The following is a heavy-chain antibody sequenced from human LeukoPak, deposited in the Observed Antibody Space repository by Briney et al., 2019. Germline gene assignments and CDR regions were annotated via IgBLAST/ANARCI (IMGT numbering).Heavy chain of an antibody. D-gene: IGHD2-21*02. Sequence: SVKVSCKASGGTFSSNAISWVRQAPGQGLEWMGGIIPIFGTANYAQKFQGRVTITADESTSTAYMELSSLRSEDTAVYYCARAYMTATRHFDSWGQGTLVTVSS. CDR2: IIPIFGTA. J-gene: IGHJ4*02. CDR1: GGTFSSNA. V-gene: IGHV1-69*13. CDR3: ARAYMTATRHFDS.